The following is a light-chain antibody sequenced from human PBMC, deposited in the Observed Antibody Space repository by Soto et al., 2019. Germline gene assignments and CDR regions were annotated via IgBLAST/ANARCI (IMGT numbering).Light chain of an antibody. CDR2: GAS. CDR3: LQYNNWRT. CDR1: QSVSRN. V-gene: IGKV3-15*01. Sequence: EIVMTQSPITLSVSPGERATLSCRASQSVSRNLAWYQQKPGQAPRLLIYGASTRATGIPARFSGSGSGTEFTLTISSLQSEDFAVYYCLQYNNWRTFGQGTKVEIK. J-gene: IGKJ1*01.